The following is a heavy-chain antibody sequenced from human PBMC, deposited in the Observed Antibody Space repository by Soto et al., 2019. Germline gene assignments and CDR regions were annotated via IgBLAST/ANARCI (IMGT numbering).Heavy chain of an antibody. Sequence: GASVKVSCKASGGTFSSYAISWVRQAPGQGLEWMGGIIPIFGTANYAQKFQGRVTITADESTSTAYMELSSLRSEDTAVYYCARDPGSQWFGPWGQGTLGAVSS. V-gene: IGHV1-69*13. J-gene: IGHJ5*02. CDR1: GGTFSSYA. CDR2: IIPIFGTA. CDR3: ARDPGSQWFGP.